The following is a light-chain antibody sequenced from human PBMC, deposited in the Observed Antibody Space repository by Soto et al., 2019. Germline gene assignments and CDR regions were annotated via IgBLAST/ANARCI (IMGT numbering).Light chain of an antibody. CDR1: SSNIGAGYD. J-gene: IGLJ2*01. Sequence: HSALTQPPSVSGAPGQRVTISCTGSSSNIGAGYDVHWYQQLPGTAPKLLIYGNSNRPSGVPDRFSGSKSGTSASLAITGLQAEDEADYYCQSYDSSLSGYVVFGGGTKLTV. CDR3: QSYDSSLSGYVV. CDR2: GNS. V-gene: IGLV1-40*01.